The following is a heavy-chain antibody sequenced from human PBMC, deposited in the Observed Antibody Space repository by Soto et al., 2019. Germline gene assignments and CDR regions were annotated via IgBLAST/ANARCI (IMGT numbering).Heavy chain of an antibody. CDR1: GGSIRSSSYY. Sequence: SETLSLTCTVSGGSIRSSSYYWGWIRQPPGKGLEWIGSIYYSGSTYYNPSLKSRVTISVDTSKNQFSLKLSSVTAADTAVYYCARHFKQQLVPWYFDYWGQGTLVTVSS. D-gene: IGHD6-13*01. J-gene: IGHJ4*02. CDR3: ARHFKQQLVPWYFDY. V-gene: IGHV4-39*01. CDR2: IYYSGST.